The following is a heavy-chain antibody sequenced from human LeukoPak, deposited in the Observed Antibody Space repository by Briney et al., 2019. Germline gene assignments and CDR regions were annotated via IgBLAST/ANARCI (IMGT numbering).Heavy chain of an antibody. CDR2: IYYSGST. J-gene: IGHJ6*04. Sequence: PSETLSLTCTVSGDSISSSSHYWGWIRQPPGKGLEWIGSIYYSGSTYYNSSLKSRVTISVDTSKNQFSLKLSSVTAADTAVYYCARSYSSSRFMDVWGKGTTVTVSS. CDR1: GDSISSSSHY. D-gene: IGHD6-13*01. CDR3: ARSYSSSRFMDV. V-gene: IGHV4-39*07.